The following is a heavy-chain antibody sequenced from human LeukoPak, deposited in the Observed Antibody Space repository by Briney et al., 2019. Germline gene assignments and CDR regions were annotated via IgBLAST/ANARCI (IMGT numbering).Heavy chain of an antibody. CDR1: GDSISSYH. CDR3: ARVGRGDHTWGSYYYDH. D-gene: IGHD3-16*01. CDR2: ISYSGST. Sequence: SETLSFTCTVSGDSISSYHWSWIRQPPGKGLEWIGYISYSGSTNYNPSLKSRVTISVDTSKYQFSLKLSSVTAADTAVYYCARVGRGDHTWGSYYYDHWGQGTLVTVSS. J-gene: IGHJ4*02. V-gene: IGHV4-59*01.